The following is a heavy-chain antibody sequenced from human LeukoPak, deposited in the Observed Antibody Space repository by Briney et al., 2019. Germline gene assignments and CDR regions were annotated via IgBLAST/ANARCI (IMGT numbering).Heavy chain of an antibody. V-gene: IGHV3-30*02. CDR1: GFTFSSYG. J-gene: IGHJ4*02. CDR3: AKDPETLALYGDYSFDY. Sequence: GGSLRLSCAASGFTFSSYGMHWVRQAPGKGLEWVAFIRYGGSNKYYADSVKGRFTISRDNSKNTLYLQMNSLRAEDTAVYYCAKDPETLALYGDYSFDYWGQGTLVTVSS. D-gene: IGHD4-17*01. CDR2: IRYGGSNK.